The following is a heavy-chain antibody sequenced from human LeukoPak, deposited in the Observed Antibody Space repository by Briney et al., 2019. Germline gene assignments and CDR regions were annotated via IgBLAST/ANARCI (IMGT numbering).Heavy chain of an antibody. CDR1: GYTFTGYY. Sequence: ASVKVSCKASGYTFTGYYMHWVRQAPGQGLEWMGRINPNSGGTNYAQKFQGRVTMTRDTSISTAYMELSRLRSDDTAVYYCASSSSSRKYYFDYWGQGTLVTVSS. J-gene: IGHJ4*02. CDR3: ASSSSSRKYYFDY. D-gene: IGHD6-13*01. V-gene: IGHV1-2*06. CDR2: INPNSGGT.